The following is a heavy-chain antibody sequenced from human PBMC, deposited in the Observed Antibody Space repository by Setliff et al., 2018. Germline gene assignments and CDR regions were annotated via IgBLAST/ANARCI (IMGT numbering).Heavy chain of an antibody. CDR2: IIPILGIA. D-gene: IGHD3-10*01. Sequence: VASVKVSCKASGGPFSSYAISWVRQAPGQGLEWMGGIIPILGIANYAQKFQGRVTITADESTSTAYMELSSRRSEDTAVYYCARDRNYYGPGSYYNDDAFDIWGQGTMVTVSS. J-gene: IGHJ3*02. V-gene: IGHV1-69*10. CDR3: ARDRNYYGPGSYYNDDAFDI. CDR1: GGPFSSYA.